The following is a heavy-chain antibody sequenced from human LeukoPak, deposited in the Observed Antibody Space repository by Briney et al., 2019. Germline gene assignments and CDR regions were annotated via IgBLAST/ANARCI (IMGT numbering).Heavy chain of an antibody. Sequence: SETLSLTCTVSGGSISSYYWSWIRQPPGKGLEGIGYIYYSGSTNYNPSLKSRVTISVDTSKNQFSLKLSSVTAADTAVYYCERGGAAVAYYYYYMDVWGKGTTVTVSS. V-gene: IGHV4-59*01. CDR1: GGSISSYY. CDR2: IYYSGST. D-gene: IGHD6-19*01. J-gene: IGHJ6*03. CDR3: ERGGAAVAYYYYYMDV.